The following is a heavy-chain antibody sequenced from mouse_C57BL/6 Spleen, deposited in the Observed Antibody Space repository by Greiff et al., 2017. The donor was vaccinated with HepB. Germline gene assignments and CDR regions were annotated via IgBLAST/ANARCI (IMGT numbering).Heavy chain of an antibody. V-gene: IGHV7-3*01. CDR1: GFTFTDYY. CDR2: IRNKANGYTT. J-gene: IGHJ3*01. Sequence: EVKVVESGGGLVQPGGSLSLSCAASGFTFTDYYMSWVRQPPGKALEWLGFIRNKANGYTTEYSASVKGRFTISRDNSQSILYLQMNALRAEDSATYYCANYYGNYGFAYWGQGTLVTVSA. D-gene: IGHD2-1*01. CDR3: ANYYGNYGFAY.